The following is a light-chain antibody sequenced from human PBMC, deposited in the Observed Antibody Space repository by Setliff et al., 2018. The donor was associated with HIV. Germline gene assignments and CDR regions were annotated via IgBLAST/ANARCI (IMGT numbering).Light chain of an antibody. V-gene: IGLV2-14*01. Sequence: QSVLTQSASVSGSPGQSITISCTGSSSEVGGYNYFSWFQQYPGKAPKLMIYEVNNRPSGVSDRFSGSKSGNTASLTISGLQADDEADYYCSSYTSSSTYVFGTGTKVTVL. CDR3: SSYTSSSTYV. CDR1: SSEVGGYNY. J-gene: IGLJ1*01. CDR2: EVN.